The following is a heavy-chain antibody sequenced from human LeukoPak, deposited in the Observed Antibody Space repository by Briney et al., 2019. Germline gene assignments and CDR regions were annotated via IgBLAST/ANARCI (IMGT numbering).Heavy chain of an antibody. V-gene: IGHV3-30-3*01. CDR2: ISYDGSNK. D-gene: IGHD1-26*01. CDR3: AKDVLKYSADYYGMDV. Sequence: GGSLRLSCAASGFTFSSYAMHWVRQAPGKGLEWVAVISYDGSNKYYADSVKGRFTISRDNAKNSLYLQMNSLRAEDTALYYCAKDVLKYSADYYGMDVWGQGTTVTVSS. CDR1: GFTFSSYA. J-gene: IGHJ6*02.